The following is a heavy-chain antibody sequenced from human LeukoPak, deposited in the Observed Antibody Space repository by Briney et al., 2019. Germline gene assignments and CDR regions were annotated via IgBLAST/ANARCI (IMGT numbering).Heavy chain of an antibody. CDR2: IYYSGNT. V-gene: IGHV4-39*07. CDR3: ARGLTGSRRYFDY. CDR1: GDSISSSNYY. Sequence: SETLSLTCTVSGDSISSSNYYWGWIRQPPGKGLEWIGSIYYSGNTYYNPSLKSRVTISVDTSKNQFSLKLNSVTAADTAVFYCARGLTGSRRYFDYWGQGTLVTVSS. D-gene: IGHD3-10*01. J-gene: IGHJ4*02.